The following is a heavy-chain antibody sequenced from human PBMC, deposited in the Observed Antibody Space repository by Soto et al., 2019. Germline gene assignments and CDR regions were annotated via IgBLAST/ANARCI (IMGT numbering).Heavy chain of an antibody. CDR2: IWYDGSNK. J-gene: IGHJ4*02. Sequence: GGSLRLSCAASGFTFSSYGMHWVRQAPGKGLEWVAVIWYDGSNKYYADSVKGRFTISRDNSKNTLYLQMNSLRAEDTAVYYCARALSGIAVAGTLFDYWGQGTLVTVSS. CDR3: ARALSGIAVAGTLFDY. CDR1: GFTFSSYG. V-gene: IGHV3-33*01. D-gene: IGHD6-19*01.